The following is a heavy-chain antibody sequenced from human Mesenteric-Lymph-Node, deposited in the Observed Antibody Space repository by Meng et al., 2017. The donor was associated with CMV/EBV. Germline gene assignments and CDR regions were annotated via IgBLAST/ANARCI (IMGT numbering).Heavy chain of an antibody. V-gene: IGHV1-2*02. CDR3: ARWGYCSGGSCRGWFDP. J-gene: IGHJ5*02. Sequence: YTFTGYYMHWVRQAPGQGLEWMGWINPNSGGTNYAQKFQGRVTRTRDTSISTAYMELSRLRSDDTAVYYCARWGYCSGGSCRGWFDPWGQGTLVTVSS. CDR1: YTFTGYY. CDR2: INPNSGGT. D-gene: IGHD2-15*01.